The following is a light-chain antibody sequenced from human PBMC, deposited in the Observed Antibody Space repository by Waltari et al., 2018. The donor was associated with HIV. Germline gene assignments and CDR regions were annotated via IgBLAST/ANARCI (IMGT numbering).Light chain of an antibody. V-gene: IGKV1-39*01. CDR1: QTISNY. CDR3: QQTYSNPLT. Sequence: QMTQSPSSLSASVGCRVTITCRASQTISNYLNWYQQKPGKAPKVLIYVASSWQSGVPSRFSGSGSGTDFTLTISSLQPEDVATYYCQQTYSNPLTFGQGTRVEIK. J-gene: IGKJ1*01. CDR2: VAS.